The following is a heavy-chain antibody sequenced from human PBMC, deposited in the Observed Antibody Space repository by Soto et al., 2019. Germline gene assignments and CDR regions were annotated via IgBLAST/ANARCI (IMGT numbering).Heavy chain of an antibody. D-gene: IGHD3-16*01. J-gene: IGHJ4*02. CDR1: GYSFTSYW. Sequence: SVKTSCKGSGYSFTSYWIGWVRQMPGKGLEWMGIIYPGYSDTRYSPSFQGQVTISADKSISTAYLQWSSLKASDTAMYYCARHRGEELVETHFDYWCQGTLVPVSA. CDR3: ARHRGEELVETHFDY. V-gene: IGHV5-51*01. CDR2: IYPGYSDT.